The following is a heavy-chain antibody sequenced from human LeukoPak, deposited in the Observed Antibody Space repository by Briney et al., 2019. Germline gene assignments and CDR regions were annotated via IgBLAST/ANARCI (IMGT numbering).Heavy chain of an antibody. J-gene: IGHJ4*02. Sequence: SVKVSCKASGGTFSSYAISWVRQAPGQGLEWMGGIIPIFGTANYAQKFQGRVTITADKSTSTAYMELSSLRSEDTAVYYCASGVQLEWLLSPPYFDYWGQGTLVTVSS. CDR3: ASGVQLEWLLSPPYFDY. V-gene: IGHV1-69*06. CDR2: IIPIFGTA. CDR1: GGTFSSYA. D-gene: IGHD3-3*01.